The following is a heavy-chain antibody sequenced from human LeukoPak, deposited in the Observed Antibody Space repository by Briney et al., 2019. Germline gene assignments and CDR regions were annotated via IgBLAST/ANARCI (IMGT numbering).Heavy chain of an antibody. CDR1: GGSIRTSSYN. V-gene: IGHV4-39*07. J-gene: IGHJ6*03. CDR3: ARTGGTFYFYYYMDV. CDR2: IHYTGTT. Sequence: SETLSLTCTVSGGSIRTSSYNWGWIRQPPGKELEWIGSIHYTGTTSFSPSLKSRVTISVDTSKNQFSLKLSSVTAADTAVYYCARTGGTFYFYYYMDVWGKGTTVTVSS.